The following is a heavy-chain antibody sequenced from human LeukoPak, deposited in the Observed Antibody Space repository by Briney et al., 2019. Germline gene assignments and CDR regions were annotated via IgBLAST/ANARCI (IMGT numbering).Heavy chain of an antibody. CDR3: ASHDFWSGYGLDY. D-gene: IGHD3-3*01. Sequence: GGSLRLSCAASGFTVGSNYMSWVRQAPGKGLEWVSVIYSGGSTYYADSVKGRFTISRDNSKNTLYLQMNSLRAEDTAVYYCASHDFWSGYGLDYWGQGTLVTVSS. J-gene: IGHJ4*02. CDR1: GFTVGSNY. CDR2: IYSGGST. V-gene: IGHV3-53*01.